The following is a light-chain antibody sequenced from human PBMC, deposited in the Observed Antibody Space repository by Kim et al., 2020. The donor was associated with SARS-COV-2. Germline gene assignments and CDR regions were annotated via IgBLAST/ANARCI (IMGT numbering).Light chain of an antibody. J-gene: IGKJ5*01. CDR3: QQYYTTPIT. CDR1: QSVLSSSNIRNY. Sequence: ATITGKASQSVLSSSNIRNYLAWYQQKPGQPPRLLIYGASSRKSGVPDRFGGSVSGTDFTLTISSLQAEDVAVYYCQQYYTTPITFGRGTRLEIK. CDR2: GAS. V-gene: IGKV4-1*01.